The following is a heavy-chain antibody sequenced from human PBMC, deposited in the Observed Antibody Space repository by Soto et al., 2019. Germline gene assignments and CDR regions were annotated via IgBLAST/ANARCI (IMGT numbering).Heavy chain of an antibody. CDR3: AREAYYDFWSGYYFDP. D-gene: IGHD3-3*01. Sequence: ASVTVSCKASGYTFTSYYMHWVRQAPGQRLEWMGRINAGNGNTRYSQKFQGRVTITRDTSASTAYMELSSLRSEDMAVYYCAREAYYDFWSGYYFDPWGQGTLVTVSS. CDR2: INAGNGNT. V-gene: IGHV1-3*01. J-gene: IGHJ5*02. CDR1: GYTFTSYY.